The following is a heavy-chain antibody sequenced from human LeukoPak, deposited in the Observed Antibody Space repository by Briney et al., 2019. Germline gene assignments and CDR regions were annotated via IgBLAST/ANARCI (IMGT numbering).Heavy chain of an antibody. Sequence: ASVKVSCKASGYTFTGYYMHWVRQAPGQGLEWMGWINPNSGGTNYAQKFQGRVTMTRDTSISTAYMELSRLRSDDTAVYYCATSYPAAQGPFDIWGQGTMVTVSS. CDR3: ATSYPAAQGPFDI. CDR1: GYTFTGYY. D-gene: IGHD6-13*01. J-gene: IGHJ3*02. V-gene: IGHV1-2*02. CDR2: INPNSGGT.